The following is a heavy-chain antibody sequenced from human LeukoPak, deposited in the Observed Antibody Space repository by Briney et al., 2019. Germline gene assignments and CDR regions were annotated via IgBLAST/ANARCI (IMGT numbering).Heavy chain of an antibody. D-gene: IGHD5-18*01. V-gene: IGHV3-33*08. J-gene: IGHJ4*02. CDR2: IWYDGSNK. Sequence: GGSLRLSCAASGFTFSSYAMSWVRQAPGKGLEWVAVIWYDGSNKYYADSVKGRFTISRDNSKNTLYLQMNSLRAEDTAVYYCARLRGYSYGLDYWGQGILVTVSS. CDR3: ARLRGYSYGLDY. CDR1: GFTFSSYA.